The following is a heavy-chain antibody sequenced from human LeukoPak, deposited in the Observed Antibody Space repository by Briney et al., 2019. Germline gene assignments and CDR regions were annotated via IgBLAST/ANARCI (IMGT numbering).Heavy chain of an antibody. D-gene: IGHD3-10*01. CDR1: GGTFSSYA. CDR3: ARDRGETQPFDY. CDR2: IIPIFGTA. Sequence: SVKVSCKASGGTFSSYAISWVRQAPGQGLEWMGGIIPIFGTANYAQKFQGRVTITADESTGTAYMELGSLRSEDTAVYYCARDRGETQPFDYWGQGTLVTVSS. V-gene: IGHV1-69*13. J-gene: IGHJ4*02.